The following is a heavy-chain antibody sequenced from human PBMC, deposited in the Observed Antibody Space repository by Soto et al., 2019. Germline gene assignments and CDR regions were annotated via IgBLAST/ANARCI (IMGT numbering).Heavy chain of an antibody. V-gene: IGHV4-30-4*01. CDR1: GGSISSGDYY. Sequence: QVQLQESGPGLVKPSQTLSLTCTVSGGSISSGDYYWSWIRQPPGKGLEWIGYIYYSGSTYYNPSLKSRVTISVDTSKYQVSLKLSSVTAADTAVYYCARDTPSYDYVWGSYRYIGYFDYWGQGTLITVSS. CDR3: ARDTPSYDYVWGSYRYIGYFDY. D-gene: IGHD3-16*02. J-gene: IGHJ4*02. CDR2: IYYSGST.